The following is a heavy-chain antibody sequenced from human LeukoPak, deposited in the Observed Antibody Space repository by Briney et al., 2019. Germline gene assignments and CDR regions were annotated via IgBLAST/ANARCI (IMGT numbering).Heavy chain of an antibody. J-gene: IGHJ6*02. CDR2: MNPNSGNT. D-gene: IGHD6-25*01. CDR3: ARAALGDYYYYGMDV. Sequence: ASVKVSCKASGYTFTSYDINWVRQATGQELEWMGWMNPNSGNTGYAQKFQGRVTMTRNTSISTAYMELSSLRSEDTAVYYCARAALGDYYYYGMDVWGQGTTVTVSS. CDR1: GYTFTSYD. V-gene: IGHV1-8*01.